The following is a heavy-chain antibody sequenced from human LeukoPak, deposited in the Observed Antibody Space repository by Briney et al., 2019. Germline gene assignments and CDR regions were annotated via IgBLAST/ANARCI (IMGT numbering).Heavy chain of an antibody. Sequence: ASVKVSCKASGYTFTGYYMHWVRQAPGQGLEWMGWINPKRGGTKYAQKFQGRVTMTRDMSTSTVYMELSSLRSEDTAVYYCSRRGAVAAPGYYYYYMDVWGKGTTVTVSS. CDR2: INPKRGGT. D-gene: IGHD6-19*01. V-gene: IGHV1-2*02. J-gene: IGHJ6*03. CDR1: GYTFTGYY. CDR3: SRRGAVAAPGYYYYYMDV.